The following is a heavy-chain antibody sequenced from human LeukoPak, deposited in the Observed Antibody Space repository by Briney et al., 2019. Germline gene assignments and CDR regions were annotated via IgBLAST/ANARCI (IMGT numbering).Heavy chain of an antibody. CDR3: ARGSVGYCSSTSCFTPFED. V-gene: IGHV4-59*12. J-gene: IGHJ4*02. CDR2: IYYSGST. CDR1: GGSISSYY. D-gene: IGHD2-2*01. Sequence: SETLSLTCTVSGGSISSYYWSWIRQPPGKGLEWIGYIYYSGSTYYNPSPKSRVTISVDRSKNQFSLKLYSVTAADTAVYYCARGSVGYCSSTSCFTPFEDWGQGTLVTVSS.